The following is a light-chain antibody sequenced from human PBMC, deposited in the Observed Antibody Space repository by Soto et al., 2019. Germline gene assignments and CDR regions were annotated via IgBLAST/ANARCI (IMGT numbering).Light chain of an antibody. J-gene: IGKJ5*01. V-gene: IGKV2-28*01. CDR2: LGS. Sequence: DIVMTQSPLSLPVTPGEPASISCRSSQSLLHSNGCNYLDWYLQKPGQSPQLLNYLGSNRASGVPDRFSGSGSGTDFTLKISRVEAEDVGVYYCMQALQAPITFGQGTRLEIK. CDR3: MQALQAPIT. CDR1: QSLLHSNGCNY.